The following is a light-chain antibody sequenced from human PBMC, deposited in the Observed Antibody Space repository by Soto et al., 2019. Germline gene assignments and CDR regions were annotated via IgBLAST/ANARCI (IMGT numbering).Light chain of an antibody. CDR2: EVT. Sequence: QSALTQPASVSGSPGQSITISCTGTSSDVGGYNYVAWYQQHPGKAPKLLTSEVTDRPSGVSNRFSGSKSGNTASLTISGLQADDEADYYCSSYTSSSTYVFGPGTKVTVL. V-gene: IGLV2-14*01. CDR3: SSYTSSSTYV. J-gene: IGLJ1*01. CDR1: SSDVGGYNY.